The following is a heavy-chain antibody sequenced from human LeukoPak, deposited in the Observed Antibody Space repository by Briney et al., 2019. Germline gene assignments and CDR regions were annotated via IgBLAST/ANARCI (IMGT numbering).Heavy chain of an antibody. CDR2: VNHSGST. D-gene: IGHD3-10*01. Sequence: SETLSLTCAVYGGSFSGYYWSWIRQPPGKGLEWIGEVNHSGSTNYNPSLKSRVTISVDTSKNQFSLKLSSVTAADTAVYYCARGLSPSDFDYWGQGTLVTVSS. V-gene: IGHV4-34*01. CDR3: ARGLSPSDFDY. CDR1: GGSFSGYY. J-gene: IGHJ4*02.